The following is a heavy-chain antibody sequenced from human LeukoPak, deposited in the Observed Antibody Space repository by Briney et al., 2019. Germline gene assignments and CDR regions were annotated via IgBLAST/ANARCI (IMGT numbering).Heavy chain of an antibody. CDR3: ARSWLVLPVFAY. D-gene: IGHD6-19*01. CDR1: GGSISSYY. Sequence: SETLSLTCTVSGGSISSYYWSWIRQPPGKGLEWIGYIYYSGSTNYNPSLKSRVTISVDTSKNQFSLKLSSVTAADTAVYYCARSWLVLPVFAYWGQGTLVTVSS. CDR2: IYYSGST. V-gene: IGHV4-59*01. J-gene: IGHJ4*02.